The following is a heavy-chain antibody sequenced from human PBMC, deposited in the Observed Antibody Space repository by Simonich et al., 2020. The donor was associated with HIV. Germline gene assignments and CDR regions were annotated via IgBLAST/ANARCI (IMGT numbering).Heavy chain of an antibody. D-gene: IGHD2-15*01. Sequence: QVQLVQSGAEVKKPGASVKVSCKASGGTFSSYTISWVRQAPGQGLEGMGGIIPILGTGNYAQKVQGRVTITANESTNTAYLELSSLRSEDTAVYYCARSYCSGVSCYSSNWFDPWGQGTLVTVSS. CDR1: GGTFSSYT. CDR3: ARSYCSGVSCYSSNWFDP. V-gene: IGHV1-69*01. J-gene: IGHJ5*02. CDR2: IIPILGTG.